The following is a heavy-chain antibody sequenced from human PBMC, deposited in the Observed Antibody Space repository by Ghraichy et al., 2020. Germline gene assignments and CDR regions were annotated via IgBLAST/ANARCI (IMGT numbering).Heavy chain of an antibody. CDR3: AREPVTYYYDSSGLTFGY. Sequence: SETLSLTCTVSGGSISSSSYYWGWIRQPPGKGLEWIGSIYYSGSTYYNPSLKSRVTISVDTSKNQFSLKLSSVTAADTAVYYCAREPVTYYYDSSGLTFGYGGQGNRVTVSS. CDR2: IYYSGST. V-gene: IGHV4-39*07. D-gene: IGHD3-22*01. CDR1: GGSISSSSYY. J-gene: IGHJ4*02.